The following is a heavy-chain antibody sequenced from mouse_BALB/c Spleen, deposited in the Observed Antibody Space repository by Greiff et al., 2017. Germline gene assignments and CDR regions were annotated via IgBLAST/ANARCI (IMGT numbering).Heavy chain of an antibody. Sequence: EVKLMESGGGLVKPGGSLKLSCAASGFTFSSYAMSWVRQSPEKRLEWVAEISSGGSYTYYPDTVTGRFTISRDNAKNTLYLEMSSLRSEDTAMYYCARGDYYGSSPAWFAYWGQGTLVTVSA. J-gene: IGHJ3*01. CDR3: ARGDYYGSSPAWFAY. CDR1: GFTFSSYA. V-gene: IGHV5-9-4*01. D-gene: IGHD1-1*01. CDR2: ISSGGSYT.